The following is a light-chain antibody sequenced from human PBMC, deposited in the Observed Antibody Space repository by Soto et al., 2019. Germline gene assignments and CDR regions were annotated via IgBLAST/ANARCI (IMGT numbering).Light chain of an antibody. J-gene: IGKJ4*01. CDR3: QQYANSPLT. CDR2: GAS. Sequence: EIVLTQSPGTLSLSPGERATLSCRASQTVSNSYLAWCQQKPGQAPRLLIYGASSRATGIPDRFSGSGSGTDFTLTISRLEPEDFAVYYCQQYANSPLTFGGGTQVESK. CDR1: QTVSNSY. V-gene: IGKV3-20*01.